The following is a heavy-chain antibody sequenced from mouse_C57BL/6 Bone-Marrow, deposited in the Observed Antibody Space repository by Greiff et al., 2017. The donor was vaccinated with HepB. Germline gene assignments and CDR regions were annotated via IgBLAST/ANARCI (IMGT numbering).Heavy chain of an antibody. Sequence: QVQLQQPGAELVKPGASVKLSCKASGYTFTDYYINWVKQRPGQGLEWIGKIGPGSGRTYYNEKFKGKATLTADKSSSTAYMQLSSLTSEDSAVYFCARSLYYYGSSYWYFDVWGTGTTVTVSS. V-gene: IGHV1-77*01. CDR2: IGPGSGRT. J-gene: IGHJ1*03. CDR1: GYTFTDYY. D-gene: IGHD1-1*01. CDR3: ARSLYYYGSSYWYFDV.